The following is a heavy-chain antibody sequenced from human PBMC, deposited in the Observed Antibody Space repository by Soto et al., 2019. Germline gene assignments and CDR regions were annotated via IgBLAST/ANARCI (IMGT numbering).Heavy chain of an antibody. V-gene: IGHV4-34*01. J-gene: IGHJ4*02. CDR3: ARGQGFGELLRFDY. D-gene: IGHD3-10*01. CDR1: GGSFSGYY. CDR2: INHSGST. Sequence: SETLSLTCAVYGGSFSGYYWSWIRQPPGKGLEWIGEINHSGSTNYNPSLKSRVTISVDTSKNQFSLKLSSVTAADTAVYYCARGQGFGELLRFDYWGQGTLVTVSS.